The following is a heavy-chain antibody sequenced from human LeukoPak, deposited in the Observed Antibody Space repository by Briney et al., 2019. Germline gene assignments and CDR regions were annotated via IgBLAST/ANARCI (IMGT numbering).Heavy chain of an antibody. J-gene: IGHJ4*02. CDR2: TYYSGST. Sequence: PSETLSLTCTVSGGSISSYYWSWIRQPPGKGLEWIGYTYYSGSTNYNPSLKSRVTISVDTSKNQFSLKLSSVTAADTAVYYCARDPYGPSRYFDYWGQGTLVTVSS. CDR3: ARDPYGPSRYFDY. V-gene: IGHV4-59*01. CDR1: GGSISSYY. D-gene: IGHD2-21*01.